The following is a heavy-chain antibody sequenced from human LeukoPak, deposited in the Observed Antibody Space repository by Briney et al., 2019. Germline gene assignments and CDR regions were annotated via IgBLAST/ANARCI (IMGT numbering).Heavy chain of an antibody. Sequence: SETLSLTCTVSGGSIRSSYYYWGWIRQPPGKGLEWIGSIYDSGSTYYNPSLKSRVTISVDTSKNQFSLKLNSVTAADTAVYYCARGPYRKMVRDATQPLDYWGQGTLVTVSS. CDR2: IYDSGST. D-gene: IGHD3-10*01. J-gene: IGHJ4*02. CDR1: GGSIRSSYYY. V-gene: IGHV4-39*01. CDR3: ARGPYRKMVRDATQPLDY.